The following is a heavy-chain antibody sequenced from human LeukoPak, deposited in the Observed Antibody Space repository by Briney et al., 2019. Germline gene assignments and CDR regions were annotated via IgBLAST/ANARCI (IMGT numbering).Heavy chain of an antibody. D-gene: IGHD3-22*01. V-gene: IGHV3-7*05. CDR1: GFTFSSYW. J-gene: IGHJ4*02. Sequence: GGSLRLSCAASGFTFSSYWMSWVRQAPGKGLEWVANINQDGSEKNSVDSVKGRFTISRDNAKNSLYLQMNSLRAEDTAVYYCAREYYSDSSGSDYWGQGTLVTVSS. CDR3: AREYYSDSSGSDY. CDR2: INQDGSEK.